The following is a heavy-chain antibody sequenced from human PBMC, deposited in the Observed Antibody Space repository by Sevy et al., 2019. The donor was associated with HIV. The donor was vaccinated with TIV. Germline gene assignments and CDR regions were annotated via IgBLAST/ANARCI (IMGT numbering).Heavy chain of an antibody. CDR3: AKDRTVTTAMFDY. CDR1: GFTFSSYG. Sequence: GGYLRLSCAASGFTFSSYGMHWVRQAPGKGLEWVAVISYDGSNKYYADSVKGRFTISRDNSKNTLYLQMNSLRAEDTAVYYCAKDRTVTTAMFDYWGQGTLVTVSS. D-gene: IGHD4-17*01. CDR2: ISYDGSNK. V-gene: IGHV3-30*18. J-gene: IGHJ4*02.